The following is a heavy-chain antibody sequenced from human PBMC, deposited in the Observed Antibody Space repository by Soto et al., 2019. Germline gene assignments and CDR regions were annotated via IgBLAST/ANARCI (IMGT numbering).Heavy chain of an antibody. J-gene: IGHJ6*02. Sequence: TLSLTCAVSGGSISSSNWWSWVRQPPGKGLEWIGEIYHSGSTNYNPSLKSRVTISVDKSKNQFSLKLSSVTAADTAVYYCARVGVCSSTSCASYYYYGMDVWGQGTTVTVSS. D-gene: IGHD2-2*01. CDR3: ARVGVCSSTSCASYYYYGMDV. V-gene: IGHV4-4*02. CDR2: IYHSGST. CDR1: GGSISSSNW.